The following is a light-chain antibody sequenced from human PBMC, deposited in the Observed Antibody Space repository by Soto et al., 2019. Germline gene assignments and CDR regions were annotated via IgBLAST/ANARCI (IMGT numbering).Light chain of an antibody. J-gene: IGLJ2*01. Sequence: VLTQPPSASGTPGQRVTISCSGSSSNIGSKSVHWYQQKPGQAPVLVVYDDSDRPSGIPERFSGSNSGNTATLTISRVEAGDEADYYCQVWDSSSDHVVFGGGTKLTVL. V-gene: IGLV3-21*02. CDR3: QVWDSSSDHVV. CDR2: DDS. CDR1: SSNIGSKS.